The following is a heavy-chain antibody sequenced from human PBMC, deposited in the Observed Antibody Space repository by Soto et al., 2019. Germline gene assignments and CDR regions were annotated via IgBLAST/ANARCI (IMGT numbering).Heavy chain of an antibody. V-gene: IGHV2-5*02. CDR3: AHKGPEDWPLDY. Sequence: QITLKESGPPLVRPTQTLTLTCAFSGFSLSTSGVGVGWIRQPPGKALEWLAVIYWDDSKHYSPSLRSRLTITKDTSKNQVVLTMTNMVPMDTGTYYCAHKGPEDWPLDYWGQGTLVTVSS. CDR2: IYWDDSK. J-gene: IGHJ4*02. D-gene: IGHD3-9*01. CDR1: GFSLSTSGVG.